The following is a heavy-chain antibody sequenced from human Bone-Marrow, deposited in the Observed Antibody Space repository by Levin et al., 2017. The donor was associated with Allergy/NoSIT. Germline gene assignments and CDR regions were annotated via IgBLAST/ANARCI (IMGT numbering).Heavy chain of an antibody. V-gene: IGHV3-23*01. D-gene: IGHD4-17*01. Sequence: SCAASGFTFSKYTMAWVRQAPGKALEWVSAVSGSGLATYYAVSVQGRFIVSRDNSQNTVYLEMNGVRAEDTAVYYCAWEYYGDTMYYAYWGQGTLVTVSS. J-gene: IGHJ4*02. CDR1: GFTFSKYT. CDR3: AWEYYGDTMYYAY. CDR2: VSGSGLAT.